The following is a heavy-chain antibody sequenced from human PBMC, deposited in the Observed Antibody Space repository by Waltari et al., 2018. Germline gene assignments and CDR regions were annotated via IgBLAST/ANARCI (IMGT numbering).Heavy chain of an antibody. D-gene: IGHD3-10*01. CDR3: ARLRALGGELYPDY. CDR2: IYYSGST. Sequence: QLQLQESGPGLVKPSETLSLTCTVSGGSISSSSYYWGWIRQPPGKGLEWIGSIYYSGSTYYNPSLKSRVTISVDTSKNQFSLKLSSVTAADTAVYYCARLRALGGELYPDYWGQGTLVTVST. CDR1: GGSISSSSYY. J-gene: IGHJ4*02. V-gene: IGHV4-39*07.